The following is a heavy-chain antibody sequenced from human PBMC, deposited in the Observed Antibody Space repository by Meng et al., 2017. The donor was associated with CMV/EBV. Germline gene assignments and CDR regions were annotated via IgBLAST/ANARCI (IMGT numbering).Heavy chain of an antibody. D-gene: IGHD3-10*01. CDR2: ILPILGIA. Sequence: SVPVSCKASGGTFLSYTISWVRQAPGQGLEWMGRILPILGIANYAQKFQGRVTITADKSTSTAYMELSSLRSEDTAVYYCARTPMVRGVISHFDHWGQGTLVTVSS. CDR1: GGTFLSYT. J-gene: IGHJ4*02. CDR3: ARTPMVRGVISHFDH. V-gene: IGHV1-69*02.